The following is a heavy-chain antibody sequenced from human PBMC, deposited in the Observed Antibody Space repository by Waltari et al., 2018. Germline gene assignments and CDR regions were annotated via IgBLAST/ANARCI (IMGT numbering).Heavy chain of an antibody. J-gene: IGHJ6*02. Sequence: QLQLQESGPGLVKPSETLSLTCTVSGGSISSSSYYWGWIRQPPGKGLEWSGSIYYSGSTYYNPSLKSRVTISVDTSKNQFSLKLSSVTAADTAVYYCARILFGQLGAYGMDVWGQGTTVTVSS. D-gene: IGHD6-6*01. CDR1: GGSISSSSYY. CDR3: ARILFGQLGAYGMDV. CDR2: IYYSGST. V-gene: IGHV4-39*07.